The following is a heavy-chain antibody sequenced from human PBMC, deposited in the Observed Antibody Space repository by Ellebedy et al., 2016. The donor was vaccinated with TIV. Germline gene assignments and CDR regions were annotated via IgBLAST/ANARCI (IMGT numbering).Heavy chain of an antibody. CDR3: AREKEATPFVY. Sequence: ASVKVSCKASGYTFTNYGLSWVRQAPGQGLEWMGWISAYNGNTNYAQKLQGRVTMTTDTSTSTAYMELRSLRSDDTAVYYCAREKEATPFVYWGQGTLVTVSS. J-gene: IGHJ4*02. V-gene: IGHV1-18*01. CDR1: GYTFTNYG. D-gene: IGHD5-12*01. CDR2: ISAYNGNT.